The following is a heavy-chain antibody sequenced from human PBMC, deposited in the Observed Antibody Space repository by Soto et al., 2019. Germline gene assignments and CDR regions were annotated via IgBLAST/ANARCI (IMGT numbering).Heavy chain of an antibody. CDR2: ISSTDGTT. Sequence: GSLRLSCTASGFTFSTYAMTWVRQAPGKGLEWVSSISSTDGTTYYTDSVKGRFTISRDTSKNTLNLQMNSLRAEDTAVYYCANGGIAVTGCDYWGQGTLVTVSS. CDR3: ANGGIAVTGCDY. V-gene: IGHV3-23*01. D-gene: IGHD6-19*01. CDR1: GFTFSTYA. J-gene: IGHJ4*02.